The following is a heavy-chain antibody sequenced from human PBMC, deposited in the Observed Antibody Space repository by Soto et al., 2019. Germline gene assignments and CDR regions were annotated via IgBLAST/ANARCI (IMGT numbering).Heavy chain of an antibody. D-gene: IGHD3-3*01. J-gene: IGHJ5*02. Sequence: SETLSLTCAVSGGSISSSNWWSWVRQPPGKGLEWIGEIYHSGSTNYNPSLKSRVTISVDKSKNQFSLKLSSVTAADTAVYYCARGGNYDFWSGQKGFDPWGQGTLVTVSS. CDR1: GGSISSSNW. CDR3: ARGGNYDFWSGQKGFDP. V-gene: IGHV4-4*02. CDR2: IYHSGST.